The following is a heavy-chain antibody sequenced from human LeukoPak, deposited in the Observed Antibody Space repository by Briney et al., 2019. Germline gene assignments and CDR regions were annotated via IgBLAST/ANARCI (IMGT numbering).Heavy chain of an antibody. CDR3: ARGPPAVINPVYYYYGMDV. J-gene: IGHJ6*02. CDR1: GGSFSGYS. D-gene: IGHD3-16*02. V-gene: IGHV4-34*01. CDR2: INHSGGT. Sequence: SETLSLTCAVYGGSFSGYSWNWIRQPPVKGLEWIGEINHSGGTNYNPSLKSRVTISVDTSKKQFSLKLSSVTAADTAVYYCARGPPAVINPVYYYYGMDVWGQGTTVTVSS.